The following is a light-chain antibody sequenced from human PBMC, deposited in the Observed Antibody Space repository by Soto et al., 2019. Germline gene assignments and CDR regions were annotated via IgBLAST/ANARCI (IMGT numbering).Light chain of an antibody. CDR2: AAS. CDR1: HSINIY. CDR3: QQYNRYWT. J-gene: IGKJ1*01. Sequence: DIQMTQSPSSLSASVGDRVTITCRASHSINIYLNWYQQKPGKAPKLLIYAASSLQSGVPSRFSGSGSEKEFTLTISSLLPDDFATYYCQQYNRYWTFGQGTKVDIK. V-gene: IGKV1-39*01.